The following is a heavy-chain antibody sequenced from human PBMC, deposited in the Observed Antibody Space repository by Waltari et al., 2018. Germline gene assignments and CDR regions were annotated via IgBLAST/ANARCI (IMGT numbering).Heavy chain of an antibody. J-gene: IGHJ3*02. D-gene: IGHD3-22*01. Sequence: EVQLVQSGAEVKKPGESLRISCKGSGYSFTSYWISWVRQMPGKGLEWMGRMDRSDSDTNYSPSFQGNVTISADKSISTAYLQWSSLKASDTAMYYCARHSSVIVGAFDIWGQGTMVTVSS. V-gene: IGHV5-10-1*03. CDR3: ARHSSVIVGAFDI. CDR2: MDRSDSDT. CDR1: GYSFTSYW.